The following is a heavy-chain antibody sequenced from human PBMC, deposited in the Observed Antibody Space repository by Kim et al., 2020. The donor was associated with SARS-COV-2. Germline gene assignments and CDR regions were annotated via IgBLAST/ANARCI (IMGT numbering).Heavy chain of an antibody. CDR3: AKEAFTSGFSGCFNI. V-gene: IGHV3-30*09. J-gene: IGHJ2*01. CDR1: GFPFSVAP. Sequence: GGSLRLSCAASGFPFSVAPMHWVRQAPGKGLEWVAGISDDGESRYYANFVRDRFAFSRDNSKNMLYLQLNSLEIDDTAVYYCAKEAFTSGFSGCFNIWGR. D-gene: IGHD3-10*01. CDR2: ISDDGESR.